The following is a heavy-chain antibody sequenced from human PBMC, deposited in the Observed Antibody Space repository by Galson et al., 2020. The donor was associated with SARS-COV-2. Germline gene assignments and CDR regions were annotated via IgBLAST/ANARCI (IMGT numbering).Heavy chain of an antibody. D-gene: IGHD3-3*01. V-gene: IGHV3-48*01. CDR3: ARGRESYYDFWSGYYPFGY. Sequence: GGSLRLSCAASGFIFDSYSMNWVRQAPGKGLEWVSHISTSGSSRYYVDSVKGRFTISRDNGKNSLYLQMNSLRVEDTAVYYCARGRESYYDFWSGYYPFGYWGEGTLVTVSS. CDR2: ISTSGSSR. J-gene: IGHJ4*02. CDR1: GFIFDSYS.